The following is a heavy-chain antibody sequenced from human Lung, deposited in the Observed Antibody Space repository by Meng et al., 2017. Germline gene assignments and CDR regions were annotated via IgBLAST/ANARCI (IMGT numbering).Heavy chain of an antibody. CDR2: INPKCGDP. D-gene: IGHD6-13*01. Sequence: PRTSVKFLGNASGYPSPEYRVHRVRRAPGQGLEWMGRINPKCGDPHYAQRFQGRVTMTGDTSISTAYMELSGLRSDDTAMYYCARDEDISAAGKLFGDYWGQGTLVTVSS. J-gene: IGHJ4*02. CDR1: GYPSPEYR. CDR3: ARDEDISAAGKLFGDY. V-gene: IGHV1-2*06.